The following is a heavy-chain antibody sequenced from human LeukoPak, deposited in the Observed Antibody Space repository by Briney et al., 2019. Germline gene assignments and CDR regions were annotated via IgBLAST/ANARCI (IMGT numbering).Heavy chain of an antibody. V-gene: IGHV1-2*02. J-gene: IGHJ4*02. D-gene: IGHD4-23*01. Sequence: GASVKVSCKASGYTFTGYYMHWVRQAPGQGLEWMGWINPNSGGTNYARKFQGRVTMTRDTSISTAYMELSRLRSDDTAVYYCAREEARHGGNTDYWGQGTLVTVSS. CDR3: AREEARHGGNTDY. CDR1: GYTFTGYY. CDR2: INPNSGGT.